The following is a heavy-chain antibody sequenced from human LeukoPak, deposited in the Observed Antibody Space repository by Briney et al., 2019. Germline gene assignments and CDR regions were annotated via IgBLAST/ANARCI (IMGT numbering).Heavy chain of an antibody. V-gene: IGHV4-34*01. CDR1: GGSFSGYY. J-gene: IGHJ4*02. Sequence: SETLSHTCAVYGGSFSGYYWSWIRQPPGKGLEWIGEINHSGSTNYNPSLKSRVTISVDTSKNQFSLKLSSVTAADTAVYYCARGFEAWGQGTLVTVSS. CDR3: ARGFEA. CDR2: INHSGST. D-gene: IGHD3-16*01.